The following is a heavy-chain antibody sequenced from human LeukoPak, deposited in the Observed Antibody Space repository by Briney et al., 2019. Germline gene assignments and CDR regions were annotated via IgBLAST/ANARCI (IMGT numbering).Heavy chain of an antibody. V-gene: IGHV3-48*01. CDR2: ISSSSSTL. CDR1: GFTFSRYS. Sequence: AGGSLRLSRAASGFTFSRYSMNWVRQAPGKGLEWVSYISSSSSTLYYADSVKGRFSISRDNAKTSLYLQMNSLRAEDTAVYYCARASGGIDYWGQGTLVTVSS. CDR3: ARASGGIDY. J-gene: IGHJ4*02.